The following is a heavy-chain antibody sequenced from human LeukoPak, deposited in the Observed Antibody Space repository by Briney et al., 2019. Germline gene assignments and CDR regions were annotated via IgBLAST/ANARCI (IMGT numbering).Heavy chain of an antibody. V-gene: IGHV3-21*01. J-gene: IGHJ4*01. Sequence: GGSLRLSCAASGFTFSSYSMNWVRQAPGKGLEWVSSISSSSYIYYADSVRGRFTIFRDNAKDSVYLQMNSLRAEDSAIYYCAREGFYFFDFWGQGTLVTVSS. CDR1: GFTFSSYS. CDR3: AREGFYFFDF. CDR2: ISSSSYI.